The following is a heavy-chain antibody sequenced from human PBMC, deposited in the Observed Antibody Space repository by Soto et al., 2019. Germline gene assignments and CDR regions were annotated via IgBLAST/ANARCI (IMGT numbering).Heavy chain of an antibody. J-gene: IGHJ4*02. D-gene: IGHD3-22*01. CDR3: ARGNYYDSSGQYSFDY. Sequence: TLSLTCTVSGGSISRCGYYWSWIRHHPGNGLEWIGYIYYSGSTYYNPSLKSRVTISVDTSKNQFSLKLSSVTATDTALYYCARGNYYDSSGQYSFDYWGQGTLVTVSS. CDR1: GGSISRCGYY. V-gene: IGHV4-31*03. CDR2: IYYSGST.